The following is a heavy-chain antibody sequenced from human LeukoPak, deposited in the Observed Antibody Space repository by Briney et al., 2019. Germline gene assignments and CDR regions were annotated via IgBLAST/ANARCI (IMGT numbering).Heavy chain of an antibody. D-gene: IGHD2-2*01. V-gene: IGHV3-23*01. CDR3: AKDIVVVPADLVFDY. CDR1: GFTVRSYA. Sequence: GVSLRLYCAASGFTVRSYAMSWVRQAQGKGLEWVSAISGSGGSTYYADSVKGRFTISRDNSKNTLYLQMNSLRAEDTAVYYCAKDIVVVPADLVFDYWGQGALVTVSS. CDR2: ISGSGGST. J-gene: IGHJ4*02.